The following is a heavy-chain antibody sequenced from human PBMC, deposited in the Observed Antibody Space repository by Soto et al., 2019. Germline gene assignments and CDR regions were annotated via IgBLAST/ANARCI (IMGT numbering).Heavy chain of an antibody. CDR1: GFTFGDYA. CDR3: TSPTETGYYYYGMDV. D-gene: IGHD1-1*01. CDR2: IRSKAYGGTT. V-gene: IGHV3-49*04. Sequence: GGSLRLSCTASGFTFGDYAMSWVRQAPGKGLEWVGFIRSKAYGGTTEYAASVKGRFTISRDDSKSIAYLQMNSLKTEDTAVYYCTSPTETGYYYYGMDVWGQGTTVTVS. J-gene: IGHJ6*02.